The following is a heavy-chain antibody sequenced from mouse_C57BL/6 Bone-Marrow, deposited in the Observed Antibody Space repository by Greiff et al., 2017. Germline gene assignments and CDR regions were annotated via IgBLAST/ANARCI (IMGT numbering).Heavy chain of an antibody. V-gene: IGHV5-9*01. CDR1: GFTFSSYT. J-gene: IGHJ3*01. D-gene: IGHD3-2*02. CDR2: ISGGGGNT. Sequence: EVKLVESGGGLVKPGGSLKLSCAASGFTFSSYTMSWVRQTPEKRLEWVATISGGGGNTYYPDSVKGRFTIARDNAKNTLYLQMSSLRAEDTALYYCARHGAQAGFAYWGQGTLVTVSA. CDR3: ARHGAQAGFAY.